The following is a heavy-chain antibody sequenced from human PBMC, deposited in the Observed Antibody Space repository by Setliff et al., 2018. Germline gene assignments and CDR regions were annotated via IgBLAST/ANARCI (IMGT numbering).Heavy chain of an antibody. Sequence: ASVKVSCKASGYTFTDFGVSWVRQAPGQGLEWVGWISPYNGNTYYAQRFQGRVTLTKDTSTSAAYMELRSLRSDDSAVYYCAISTLSICSGGSCPNAYDVWGQGTAVTV. CDR2: ISPYNGNT. CDR1: GYTFTDFG. V-gene: IGHV1-18*01. CDR3: AISTLSICSGGSCPNAYDV. D-gene: IGHD2-15*01. J-gene: IGHJ3*01.